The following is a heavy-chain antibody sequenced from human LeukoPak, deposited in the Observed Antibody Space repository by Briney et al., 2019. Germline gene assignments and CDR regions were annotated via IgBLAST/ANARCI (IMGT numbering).Heavy chain of an antibody. J-gene: IGHJ3*02. CDR3: VAYGGFRAFDI. D-gene: IGHD4-23*01. CDR2: IYTSGST. CDR1: GGSISSYY. V-gene: IGHV4-4*07. Sequence: PSETLSLTCTVSGGSISSYYWSWIRQPAGKGLEWIGRIYTSGSTNYNPSLKSRVTISLDTSKRQFSLKLSSVTAADTAVYYCVAYGGFRAFDIWGQGAMVAVS.